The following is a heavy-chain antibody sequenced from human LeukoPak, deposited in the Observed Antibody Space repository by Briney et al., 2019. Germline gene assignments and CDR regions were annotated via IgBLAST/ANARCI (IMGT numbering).Heavy chain of an antibody. CDR1: GFTFSSYA. J-gene: IGHJ4*02. CDR3: ARESGYNSYSSSWYDDY. D-gene: IGHD6-13*01. V-gene: IGHV3-30-3*01. Sequence: GGSLRLSCAASGFTFSSYAMHWVRQAPGKGLEWVAVISYDGSNKYYADSVKGRFTISRDNAKNSLYLQMNSLRAEDTAVYYSARESGYNSYSSSWYDDYWGQGTLVTVSS. CDR2: ISYDGSNK.